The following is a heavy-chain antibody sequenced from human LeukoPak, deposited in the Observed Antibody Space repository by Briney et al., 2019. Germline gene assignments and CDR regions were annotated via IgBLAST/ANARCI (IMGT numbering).Heavy chain of an antibody. Sequence: QPGGSLRLSCVASGFIIGSYWMSWVRQAPGKGLEWVANIRQDGSEEYYVDSVKGRLTISRDNAKNSLYLQMNNLTAADTAIYYCARAGYYGDDAFDLWGQGTRVTVSS. CDR2: IRQDGSEE. V-gene: IGHV3-7*01. D-gene: IGHD2/OR15-2a*01. CDR1: GFIIGSYW. J-gene: IGHJ3*01. CDR3: ARAGYYGDDAFDL.